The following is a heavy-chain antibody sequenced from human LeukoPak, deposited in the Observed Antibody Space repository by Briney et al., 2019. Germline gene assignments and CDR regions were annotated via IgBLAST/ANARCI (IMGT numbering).Heavy chain of an antibody. Sequence: GASVKVSCKASGYTFTSYGISWVRQAPGQGLEWMGWISAYNGNTNYAQKLQGRVTMTTDTSTSTAYMELRSLRSDDTAVYYCAREGCSSTSCSLTRARYYYYYYYMDVWGKGTTVTVSS. J-gene: IGHJ6*03. CDR3: AREGCSSTSCSLTRARYYYYYYYMDV. CDR1: GYTFTSYG. D-gene: IGHD2-2*01. CDR2: ISAYNGNT. V-gene: IGHV1-18*01.